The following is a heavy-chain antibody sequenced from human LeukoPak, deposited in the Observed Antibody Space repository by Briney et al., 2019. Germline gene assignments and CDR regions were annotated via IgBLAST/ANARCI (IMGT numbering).Heavy chain of an antibody. V-gene: IGHV4-39*01. CDR1: GGSISSSNYY. CDR3: ARHLESGYYYVDAFDI. D-gene: IGHD3-22*01. Sequence: KPSETLSLTCTVSGGSISSSNYYWGWIRQPPGKGLEWIGSIYYSGSTYYNPSLKSRVTISVDTSKNQFSLKLSSVTAADTAVYYCARHLESGYYYVDAFDIWGQGTMVTVSS. CDR2: IYYSGST. J-gene: IGHJ3*02.